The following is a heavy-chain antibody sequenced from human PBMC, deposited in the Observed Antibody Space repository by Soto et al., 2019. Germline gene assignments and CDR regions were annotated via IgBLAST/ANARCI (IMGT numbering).Heavy chain of an antibody. V-gene: IGHV3-23*01. CDR3: AKDPHSSSSEYVY. Sequence: PRGSLRLSCAASGFTFSSYAMSWVRQAPGKGLEWVSAISGSGGSTYYADSVKGRFTISRDNSKNTLYLQMNSLRAGDTAVYYCAKDPHSSSSEYVYWGQGTLVTVSS. CDR1: GFTFSSYA. D-gene: IGHD6-6*01. J-gene: IGHJ4*02. CDR2: ISGSGGST.